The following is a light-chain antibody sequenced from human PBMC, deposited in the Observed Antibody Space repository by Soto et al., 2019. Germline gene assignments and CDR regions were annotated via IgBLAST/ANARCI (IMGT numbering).Light chain of an antibody. J-gene: IGLJ2*01. CDR1: SSNIGAGYD. V-gene: IGLV1-40*01. Sequence: QAVVTQPPSVSGAPGQRVTISCTGGSSNIGAGYDVQWYHQLPGTAPKLLIYGNNNRPSGVPDRFSGSKSGTSASLAITGLQAEDEADYYCQSYDTSLSGVVFGGGTKLTVL. CDR2: GNN. CDR3: QSYDTSLSGVV.